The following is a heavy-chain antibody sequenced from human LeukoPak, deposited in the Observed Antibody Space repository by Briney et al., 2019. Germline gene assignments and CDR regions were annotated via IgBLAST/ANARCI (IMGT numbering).Heavy chain of an antibody. CDR3: ARDPPIVGATHFDY. D-gene: IGHD1-26*01. CDR2: ISSSSSTI. Sequence: GRSLRLSCAASGFTFSSYSMNWVRQAPGKGLEWVSYISSSSSTIYYADSVKGRFTISRDNAKNSLYLQMNSLRAEDTAVYYCARDPPIVGATHFDYWGQGTLVTVSS. J-gene: IGHJ4*02. CDR1: GFTFSSYS. V-gene: IGHV3-48*01.